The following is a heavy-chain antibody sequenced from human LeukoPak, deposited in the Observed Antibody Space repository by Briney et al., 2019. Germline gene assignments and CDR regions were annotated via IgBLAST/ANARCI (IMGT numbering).Heavy chain of an antibody. J-gene: IGHJ4*02. D-gene: IGHD2-2*01. V-gene: IGHV4-4*09. CDR1: GGSISSYY. Sequence: PSETLSLTCTVSGGSISSYYWSWIRQPPGKGLEWIGYIHTSGSTNYNPSLKSRVTISVDTSKNQFSLKLSSVTAADTAVYYCASSSSSTSQTPERLDYWGQGTLVTVSS. CDR3: ASSSSSTSQTPERLDY. CDR2: IHTSGST.